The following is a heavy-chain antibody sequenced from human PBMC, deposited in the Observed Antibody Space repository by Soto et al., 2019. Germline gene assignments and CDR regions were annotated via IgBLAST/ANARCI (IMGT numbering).Heavy chain of an antibody. D-gene: IGHD6-13*01. Sequence: GASVKVSCKASGGTFSSYTISWVRQAPGQGLEWMGRIIPILSIANYAQKLQGRVTITADKSTSTAYMELSSLRSEDTAVYYCARVEHSSSWYGNYYYYYMDVWGKGTTVTVSS. V-gene: IGHV1-69*02. CDR2: IIPILSIA. J-gene: IGHJ6*03. CDR3: ARVEHSSSWYGNYYYYYMDV. CDR1: GGTFSSYT.